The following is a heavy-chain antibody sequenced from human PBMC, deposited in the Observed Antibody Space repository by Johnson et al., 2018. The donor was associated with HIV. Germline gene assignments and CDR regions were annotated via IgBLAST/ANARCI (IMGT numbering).Heavy chain of an antibody. D-gene: IGHD1-26*01. CDR2: IKQDGSEE. CDR3: AKDRVGATSPQAQNAFDI. CDR1: GFTFSSYW. J-gene: IGHJ3*02. Sequence: VQLVESGGGLVQPGGSLRLSCAASGFTFSSYWMSWVRQAPGKGLEWVANIKQDGSEEYYAGSVKGRFPVSRDNSENTRFLQMNSRRAEDTAVYYCAKDRVGATSPQAQNAFDIWGQGTMVTVSS. V-gene: IGHV3-7*01.